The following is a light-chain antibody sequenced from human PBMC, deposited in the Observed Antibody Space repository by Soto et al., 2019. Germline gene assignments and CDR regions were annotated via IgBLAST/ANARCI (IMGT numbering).Light chain of an antibody. J-gene: IGLJ7*01. V-gene: IGLV2-11*01. CDR3: SSFAPSYRVI. CDR1: SSDIGSYNA. Sequence: QSALTQPRSVSGSPGHSVTISCFGTSSDIGSYNAVSWYQQHPDKAPKLIIFDVFERPSGVPDRFSGSKSGNSASLTISGLQAEDESDYYCSSFAPSYRVIFGGGTQLTVL. CDR2: DVF.